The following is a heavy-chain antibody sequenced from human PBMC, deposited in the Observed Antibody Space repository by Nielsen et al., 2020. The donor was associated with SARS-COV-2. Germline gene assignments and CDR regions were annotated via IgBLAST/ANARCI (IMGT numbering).Heavy chain of an antibody. CDR3: AKAGWDCSSTSCYENWFDP. Sequence: SLKISCAASGFTFDDYAMHWVRQAPGKGLEWVSGISWNSGSIGYADSVKGRFTISRDNAKNSLYLQMNSLRAEDPALYYCAKAGWDCSSTSCYENWFDPWGQGTLVTVSS. J-gene: IGHJ5*02. V-gene: IGHV3-9*01. D-gene: IGHD2-2*01. CDR1: GFTFDDYA. CDR2: ISWNSGSI.